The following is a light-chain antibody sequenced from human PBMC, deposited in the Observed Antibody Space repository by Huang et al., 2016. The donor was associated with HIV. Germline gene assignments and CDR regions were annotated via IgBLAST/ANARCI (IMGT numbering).Light chain of an antibody. CDR1: QSLLHSDGETY. CDR2: AVS. CDR3: MQGIHLPPT. V-gene: IGKV2-29*02. Sequence: DVVMTQTPLSLSVTPGQPASISCKSSQSLLHSDGETYLYWYLQKPGQSPQLLIYAVSSRFSGVPDRFSGSGSVTDFTLKISRVEAEDVGVYYCMQGIHLPPTCGPGTKVDIK. J-gene: IGKJ3*01.